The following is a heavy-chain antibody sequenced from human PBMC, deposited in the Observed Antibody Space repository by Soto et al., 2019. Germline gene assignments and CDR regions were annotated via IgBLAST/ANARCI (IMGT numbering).Heavy chain of an antibody. V-gene: IGHV1-69*13. J-gene: IGHJ6*02. D-gene: IGHD3-3*01. CDR3: ARDRPIITIFGVVITPYYYGMDV. CDR1: GGTFSSYA. CDR2: IIPIFGTA. Sequence: SVKVSCKASGGTFSSYAIIWVRQAPGQGLEWMGGIIPIFGTANYAQKFQGRVTITADESTSTAYMELSSLRSEDTAVYYCARDRPIITIFGVVITPYYYGMDVWGQGTTVTVSS.